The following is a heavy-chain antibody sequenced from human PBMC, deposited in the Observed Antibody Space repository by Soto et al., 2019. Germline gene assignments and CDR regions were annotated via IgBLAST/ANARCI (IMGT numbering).Heavy chain of an antibody. CDR3: ARGTIVPAAKPGEAAAGTGEPTDKYFDY. J-gene: IGHJ4*02. D-gene: IGHD2-2*02. CDR2: INHSGST. CDR1: GGSFSGYY. V-gene: IGHV4-34*01. Sequence: SETLSLTCAVYGGSFSGYYWSWIRQPPGKGLEWIGEINHSGSTNYNPSLKSRVTISVETSKNQFSLKLSSVTAGDTAVYYWARGTIVPAAKPGEAAAGTGEPTDKYFDYWGQGTLVTVSS.